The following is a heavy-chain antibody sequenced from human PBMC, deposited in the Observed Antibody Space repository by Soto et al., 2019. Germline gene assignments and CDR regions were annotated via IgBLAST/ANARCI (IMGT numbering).Heavy chain of an antibody. CDR1: GGSISSYQ. D-gene: IGHD3-10*01. J-gene: IGHJ5*01. Sequence: SETLSLTCTVSGGSISSYQWSWIRQPPGKGLEWIGHVYYTGSANYNPSLKSRVTISVDTSKNQFSLRLSSVTAADTALYYCARDNPLGGHPNWYDPWRQGSLVTVSS. CDR2: VYYTGSA. V-gene: IGHV4-59*01. CDR3: ARDNPLGGHPNWYDP.